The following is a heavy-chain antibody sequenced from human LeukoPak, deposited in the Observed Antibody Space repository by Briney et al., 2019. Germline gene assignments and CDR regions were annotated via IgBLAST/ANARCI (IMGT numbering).Heavy chain of an antibody. V-gene: IGHV3-30*18. Sequence: GGSLRLSCAASGFTFSSYAMHWVRQAPGKGLEWVAIISSDGSTKYYADSVKGRFTISRDNPKNTLYLQMNSLRAEDTAVYYCAKRGFSTSWYALDVWGQGTTVTVS. J-gene: IGHJ6*02. CDR2: ISSDGSTK. D-gene: IGHD6-13*01. CDR3: AKRGFSTSWYALDV. CDR1: GFTFSSYA.